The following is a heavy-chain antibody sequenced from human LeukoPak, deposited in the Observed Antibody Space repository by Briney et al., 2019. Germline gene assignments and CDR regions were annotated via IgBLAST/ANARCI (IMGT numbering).Heavy chain of an antibody. V-gene: IGHV4-59*08. CDR3: ARHTGGIGLDY. CDR2: IYCSGST. Sequence: SETLSLTCTVSGGSINTYYWSWSRQPPGKGLEWIGNIYCSGSTKYNPSLRSRVTISLDTPTNQFSLKLSSVTAADTAVYYCARHTGGIGLDYWGQGTLVTVSS. J-gene: IGHJ4*02. D-gene: IGHD1-26*01. CDR1: GGSINTYY.